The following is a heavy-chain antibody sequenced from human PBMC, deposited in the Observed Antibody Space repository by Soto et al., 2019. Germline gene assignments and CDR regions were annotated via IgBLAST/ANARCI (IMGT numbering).Heavy chain of an antibody. CDR2: ISAYNGNT. CDR3: GRDYYDSSGPTFDY. CDR1: GYTFTSYG. V-gene: IGHV1-18*01. Sequence: GASVKVSCKASGYTFTSYGISWVRQAPGQGLEWMGWISAYNGNTNYAQKLQGRVTMTTDTSTSTAYMELRSLRSDDTAVYYCGRDYYDSSGPTFDYWGQGTLVTVSS. D-gene: IGHD3-22*01. J-gene: IGHJ4*02.